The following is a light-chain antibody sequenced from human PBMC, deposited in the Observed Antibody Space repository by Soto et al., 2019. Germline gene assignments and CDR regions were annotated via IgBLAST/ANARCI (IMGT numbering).Light chain of an antibody. J-gene: IGLJ2*01. V-gene: IGLV2-14*01. CDR1: SSDVDGYNY. CDR2: DVN. Sequence: QSVLTQPASVSGSPGQSITISCTGTSSDVDGYNYVSWYQYHPGKAPKLMIYDVNNRPSGVSNRFSGSKSGNTASLTISGLQAEDEADDYCSSFTISRNTVIFGGGTQLTGL. CDR3: SSFTISRNTVI.